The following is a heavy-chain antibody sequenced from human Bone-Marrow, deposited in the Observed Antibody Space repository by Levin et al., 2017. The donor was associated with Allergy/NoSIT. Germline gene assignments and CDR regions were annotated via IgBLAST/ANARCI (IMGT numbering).Heavy chain of an antibody. CDR2: IYTSENT. CDR1: GDSISSIY. CDR3: ARDPGSYYFDY. V-gene: IGHV4-4*07. D-gene: IGHD1-26*01. Sequence: GSLRLSCTVSGDSISSIYWSWIRQPAGKGLEWIGRIYTSENTNYNPSLKSRVTMSVDTSKNQFSLKLSSVTAADTAVYYCARDPGSYYFDYWGQGTLVTVSS. J-gene: IGHJ4*02.